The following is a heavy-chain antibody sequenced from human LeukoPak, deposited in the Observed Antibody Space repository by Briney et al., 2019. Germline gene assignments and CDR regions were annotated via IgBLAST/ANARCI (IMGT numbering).Heavy chain of an antibody. CDR1: GFSVSSNY. V-gene: IGHV3-53*01. J-gene: IGHJ4*02. Sequence: GGSLRLSCAASGFSVSSNYMSWVRQAPGKGLDWVSVIFSGGSTYYADSVKGRFTISRDYSKNMLYLQMNSLKVEDTALYYCARDRGGGIDYWGQGTLVTVSS. CDR3: ARDRGGGIDY. D-gene: IGHD3-16*01. CDR2: IFSGGST.